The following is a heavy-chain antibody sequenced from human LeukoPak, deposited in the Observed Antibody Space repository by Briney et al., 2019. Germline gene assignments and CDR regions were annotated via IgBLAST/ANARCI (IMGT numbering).Heavy chain of an antibody. V-gene: IGHV3-23*01. CDR3: ARESSYGAYFDY. CDR1: GFTFSSSA. J-gene: IGHJ4*02. D-gene: IGHD4-17*01. Sequence: GGSLRLSCAASGFTFSSSAMGWVRQAPGKGLEWVSAISNNGGYTYYADSVQGRFTISRDNSKSTLCLQMNSLRAEDTAVYYCARESSYGAYFDYWGQGTLVTVSS. CDR2: ISNNGGYT.